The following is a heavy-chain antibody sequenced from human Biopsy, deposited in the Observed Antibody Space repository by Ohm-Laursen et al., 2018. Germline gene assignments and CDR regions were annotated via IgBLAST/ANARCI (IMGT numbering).Heavy chain of an antibody. Sequence: SETLSLTCTVSGGSFTGHYWSWIRQPPGKGLEWIGHIPYTGYTSYNASLKSRVTISVDTFRNHFSLRLSSLTAADTAVYYCARGSNDFGGLYFPRWGQGTLLTVSS. CDR2: IPYTGYT. CDR3: ARGSNDFGGLYFPR. J-gene: IGHJ4*02. V-gene: IGHV4-59*11. D-gene: IGHD4-23*01. CDR1: GGSFTGHY.